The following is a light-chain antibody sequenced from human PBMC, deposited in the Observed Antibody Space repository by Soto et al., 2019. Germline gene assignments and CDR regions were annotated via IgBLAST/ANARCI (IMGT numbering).Light chain of an antibody. CDR1: QSVSSSY. CDR3: QQYGRSLMNT. J-gene: IGKJ2*01. Sequence: EIVLTQSPGTLSLSPGEGATLSCRASQSVSSSYLAWYQQKPGQAPRLLIFGASSRATGIPDRFSGSGSGTDFTLTISRLEPEDFAVYYWQQYGRSLMNTFGQGTKLEIK. V-gene: IGKV3-20*01. CDR2: GAS.